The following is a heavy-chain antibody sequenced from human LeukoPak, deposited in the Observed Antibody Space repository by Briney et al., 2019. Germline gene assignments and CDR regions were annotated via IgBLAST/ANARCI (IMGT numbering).Heavy chain of an antibody. CDR1: GFELNPAW. D-gene: IGHD3-10*01. CDR2: IKSRGSGGTT. CDR3: TWITKVQGLMGY. J-gene: IGHJ4*02. Sequence: GGSLRLSCAASGFELNPAWMGWVRQAPGKGLEWVGRIKSRGSGGTTDFAAPVKGRFTISRDDSKGMLYLQMNSLRTEDTGVYYSTWITKVQGLMGYWGQGALVTVSS. V-gene: IGHV3-15*01.